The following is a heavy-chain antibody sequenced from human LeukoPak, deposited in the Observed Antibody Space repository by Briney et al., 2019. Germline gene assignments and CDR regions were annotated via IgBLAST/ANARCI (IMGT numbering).Heavy chain of an antibody. D-gene: IGHD1-14*01. CDR1: GGSISSYY. CDR3: ARTPAEWVAGDYYYMDV. CDR2: IYYSGST. Sequence: PSETLSLTCTVSGGSISSYYWSWIRQPPGKGLEWIGYIYYSGSTNYNPSLNSRVTISVDTSKNQFSLKLSSVTAADTAVYYCARTPAEWVAGDYYYMDVWGKGTTVTVSS. J-gene: IGHJ6*03. V-gene: IGHV4-59*01.